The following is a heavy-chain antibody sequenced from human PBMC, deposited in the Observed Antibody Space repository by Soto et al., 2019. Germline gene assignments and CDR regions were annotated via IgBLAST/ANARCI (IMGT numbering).Heavy chain of an antibody. D-gene: IGHD3-9*01. CDR2: IKSKTDGGTT. CDR1: GFTFSNAW. V-gene: IGHV3-15*07. CDR3: TGKGLTLLDYDILTGYPEETYYYYGMDV. J-gene: IGHJ6*02. Sequence: GGSLRLSCAASGFTFSNAWMNWVRQAPGKGLEWVGRIKSKTDGGTTDYAAPVKGRFTISRDDSKNTLYLQMNSLKTEDTAVYYCTGKGLTLLDYDILTGYPEETYYYYGMDVCGQGTTVTVSS.